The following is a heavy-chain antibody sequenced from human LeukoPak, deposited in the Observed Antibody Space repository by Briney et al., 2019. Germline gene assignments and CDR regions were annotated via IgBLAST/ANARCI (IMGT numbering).Heavy chain of an antibody. J-gene: IGHJ4*02. V-gene: IGHV3-48*04. CDR1: GFTFSSYS. Sequence: GGSLRLSCAASGFTFSSYSMNCVRQAPGKGLEGVAYISSSSSTIYYADSVKGRFTISRDNAKNSLYLQMNSLRAEDTAVYYCARDHSPDYYDSSGTRPWGQGTLVTVSS. CDR3: ARDHSPDYYDSSGTRP. CDR2: ISSSSSTI. D-gene: IGHD3-22*01.